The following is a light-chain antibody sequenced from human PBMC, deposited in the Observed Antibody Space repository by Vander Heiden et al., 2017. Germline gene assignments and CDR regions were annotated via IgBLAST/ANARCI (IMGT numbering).Light chain of an antibody. CDR3: LLYDGSTVI. CDR1: PEAVTSVLY. V-gene: IGLV7-43*01. CDR2: ITI. J-gene: IGLJ2*01. Sequence: QTVVTPATSLPVSPGGPVTLTCASRPEAVTSVLYPHWSQPTPGPAPRALISITINKHSWTPGRFSGYLGGGKAALTLAGVRPEDEDDYYCLLYDGSTVIFGGGTRLTVL.